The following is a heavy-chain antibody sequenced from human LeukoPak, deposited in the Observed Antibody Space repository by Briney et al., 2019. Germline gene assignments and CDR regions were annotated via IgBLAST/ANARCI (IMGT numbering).Heavy chain of an antibody. D-gene: IGHD2-21*01. J-gene: IGHJ6*03. CDR2: ISYDGSNK. V-gene: IGHV3-30*04. CDR3: AKSIFPYYYYMDV. CDR1: GFTFSSYA. Sequence: GGSLRLSCAASGFTFSSYAMHWVRQAPGKGLEWVAVISYDGSNKYYADSVKGRFTISRDNSKNTLYLQMNSLRAEDTAVYYCAKSIFPYYYYMDVWGKGTTVTVSS.